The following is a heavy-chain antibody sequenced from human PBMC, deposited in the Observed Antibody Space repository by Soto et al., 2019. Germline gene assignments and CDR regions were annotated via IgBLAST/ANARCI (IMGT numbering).Heavy chain of an antibody. V-gene: IGHV1-18*01. D-gene: IGHD3-16*02. J-gene: IGHJ3*02. Sequence: ASVKVSCKASGYTFTSYGISWVRQAPGQGLEWMGWISAYNGNTNYAQKLQGRVTMTTDTSTSTAYMELRSLRSDDTAVYYCARRYDYIWGSYRQKDAFDIWCQGTMVTVSS. CDR1: GYTFTSYG. CDR3: ARRYDYIWGSYRQKDAFDI. CDR2: ISAYNGNT.